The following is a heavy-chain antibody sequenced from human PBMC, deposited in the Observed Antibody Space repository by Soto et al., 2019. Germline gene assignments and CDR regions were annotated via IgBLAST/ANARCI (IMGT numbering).Heavy chain of an antibody. CDR2: ISSSSSTI. CDR3: ARGGKKYYYDSIGVDY. V-gene: IGHV3-48*02. D-gene: IGHD3-22*01. CDR1: GFTFSSYI. J-gene: IGHJ4*02. Sequence: PGGSLRLSCAASGFTFSSYIMNWVRQAPGKGLEWVSYISSSSSTIYYADSVKGRFTISRDNAKNSLYLQMNSLRDEDTAVYYCARGGKKYYYDSIGVDYWGQGTLVTVSS.